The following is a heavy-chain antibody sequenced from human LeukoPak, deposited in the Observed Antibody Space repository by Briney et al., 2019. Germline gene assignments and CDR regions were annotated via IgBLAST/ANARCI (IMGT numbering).Heavy chain of an antibody. Sequence: GGSLRLSCAASGFSFTSYAMSWVRQAPGKGLEWVSAISGSGGSTYYADSVKGRFTISRDNSKNTLYLQMNSLRAEDTAVYYCAKDTDYYGSGSPFDYWGQGTLVTVSS. J-gene: IGHJ4*02. D-gene: IGHD3-10*01. CDR1: GFSFTSYA. V-gene: IGHV3-23*01. CDR3: AKDTDYYGSGSPFDY. CDR2: ISGSGGST.